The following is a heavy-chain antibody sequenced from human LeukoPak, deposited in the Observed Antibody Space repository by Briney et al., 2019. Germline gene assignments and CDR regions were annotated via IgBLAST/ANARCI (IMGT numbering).Heavy chain of an antibody. CDR1: GFTFSNYA. CDR2: ISYDGSDK. CDR3: ARDWGRRYSSGWYGDFDY. Sequence: GGSLRLSCAASGFTFSNYAMHWVRQAPGKRLEWVAVISYDGSDKYYADSVKGRFTISRDNSKNTLYLQMNSLRPEDTAVYYCARDWGRRYSSGWYGDFDYWGQGTLVTVSS. D-gene: IGHD6-19*01. V-gene: IGHV3-30-3*01. J-gene: IGHJ4*02.